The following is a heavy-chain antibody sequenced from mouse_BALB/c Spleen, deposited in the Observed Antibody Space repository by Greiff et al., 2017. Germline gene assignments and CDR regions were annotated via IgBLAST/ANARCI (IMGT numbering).Heavy chain of an antibody. J-gene: IGHJ4*01. CDR3: ARHGGGLFSMDY. CDR2: INSNGGST. V-gene: IGHV5-6-2*01. Sequence: EVHLVESGGGLVKLGGSLKLSCAASGFTFSSYYMSWVRQTPEKRLELVAAINSNGGSTYYPDTVKGRFTISRDNAKNTLYLQMSSLKSEDTALYYCARHGGGLFSMDYWGQGTSVTVSS. CDR1: GFTFSSYY. D-gene: IGHD1-1*01.